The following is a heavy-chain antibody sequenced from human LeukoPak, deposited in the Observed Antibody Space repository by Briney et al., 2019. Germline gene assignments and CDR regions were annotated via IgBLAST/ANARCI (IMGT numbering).Heavy chain of an antibody. CDR1: GGSISSYY. J-gene: IGHJ4*02. CDR3: ARDAGGSGWATFDY. D-gene: IGHD6-19*01. CDR2: IYYSGST. Sequence: SETLSLTCTVSGGSISSYYWSWIRQPPGKGLEWIGYIYYSGSTNYNPSLKSRVTISVDTSKNQFSLKLSSVTAADTAVYYCARDAGGSGWATFDYWGQGTLVTVSS. V-gene: IGHV4-59*12.